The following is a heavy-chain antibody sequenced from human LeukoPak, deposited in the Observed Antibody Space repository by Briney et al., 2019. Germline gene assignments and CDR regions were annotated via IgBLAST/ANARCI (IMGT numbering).Heavy chain of an antibody. Sequence: ASVKVSCKASGYTFTSYGISWVRQAPGQGLEWMGWISTYKGNTNYAQKLQGRVTMTTDTSASTVYMELRSLRSDDTAVYYCARVTALYYYMDVWGKGTTVTVSS. J-gene: IGHJ6*03. CDR1: GYTFTSYG. V-gene: IGHV1-18*01. CDR3: ARVTALYYYMDV. CDR2: ISTYKGNT.